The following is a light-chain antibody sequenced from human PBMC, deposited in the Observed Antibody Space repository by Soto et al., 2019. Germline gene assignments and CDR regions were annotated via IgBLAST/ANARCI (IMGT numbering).Light chain of an antibody. Sequence: DIQITHSPSTLSASVGDRVAITCRSSQSISSWLAWYQQKPGKAPKLLIYDASSLESGVPSRFSGSGSGTEFTLTISSLQPDDFETYYCQQYNSHPLTFGGGTKVDIK. CDR2: DAS. J-gene: IGKJ4*01. CDR1: QSISSW. CDR3: QQYNSHPLT. V-gene: IGKV1-5*01.